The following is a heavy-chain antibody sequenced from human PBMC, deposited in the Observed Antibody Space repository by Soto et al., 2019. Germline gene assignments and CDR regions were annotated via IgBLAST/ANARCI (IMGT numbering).Heavy chain of an antibody. D-gene: IGHD2-2*01. J-gene: IGHJ4*02. CDR3: ARGDGASTDYFDD. CDR2: IIPIIGIT. CDR1: GGPFNSHT. V-gene: IGHV1-69*02. Sequence: SVKVSCKASGGPFNSHTVSWVRQAPGQGLEWMGRIIPIIGITNYAQQFQGRVTITADTSTSTAYMELSSLRSEDTAVYYCARGDGASTDYFDDWGQGTRVTVAS.